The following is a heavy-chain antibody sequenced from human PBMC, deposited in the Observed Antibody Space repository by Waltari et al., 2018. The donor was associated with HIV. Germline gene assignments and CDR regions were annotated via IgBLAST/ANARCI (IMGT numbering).Heavy chain of an antibody. Sequence: QVQLVESGGGVVQPGKSLRLSCAAYGFILRAYGLHWVRQAPGKGLEWVAIISNDGNKKDYADFAKGRFTISRDNYKNTLYLHMNSLRVDDTAVYSCAKITSVGPYDVFDIWGQGTMVTVS. J-gene: IGHJ3*02. CDR1: GFILRAYG. D-gene: IGHD3-16*01. CDR3: AKITSVGPYDVFDI. CDR2: ISNDGNKK. V-gene: IGHV3-30*18.